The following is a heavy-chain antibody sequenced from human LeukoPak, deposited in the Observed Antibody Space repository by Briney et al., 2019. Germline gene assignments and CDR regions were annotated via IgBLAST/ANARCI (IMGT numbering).Heavy chain of an antibody. V-gene: IGHV3-21*01. J-gene: IGHJ4*02. CDR2: ISSSSSYI. CDR1: GFTFSSYS. CDR3: ARDPRGGDYYDSSGYVYFDY. D-gene: IGHD3-22*01. Sequence: GGSLRLSCAASGFTFSSYSMNWVCQAPGKGLEWVSSISSSSSYIYYADSVKGRFTISRDNAKNSLYLQMNSLRAEDTAVYYCARDPRGGDYYDSSGYVYFDYWGQGTLVTVSS.